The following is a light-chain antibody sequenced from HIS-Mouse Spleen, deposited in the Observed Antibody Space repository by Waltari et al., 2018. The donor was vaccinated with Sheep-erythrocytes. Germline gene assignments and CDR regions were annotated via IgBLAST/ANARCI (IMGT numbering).Light chain of an antibody. CDR3: CSYAGSYNHV. J-gene: IGLJ1*01. CDR2: DVS. V-gene: IGLV2-11*01. Sequence: QSALTPPRSVSGSPGQSVTIPRTGTSRDVGGFNYVPWYQQHPGKAPKLMIYDVSKRPSGVPDRFSGSKSGNTASLTISGLQAEDEADYYCCSYAGSYNHVFATGTKVTVL. CDR1: SRDVGGFNY.